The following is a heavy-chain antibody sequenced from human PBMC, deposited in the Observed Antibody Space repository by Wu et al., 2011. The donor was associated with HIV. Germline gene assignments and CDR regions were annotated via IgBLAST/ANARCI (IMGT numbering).Heavy chain of an antibody. J-gene: IGHJ3*02. D-gene: IGHD3-22*01. CDR1: GGTFSNNA. V-gene: IGHV1-2*02. Sequence: QVQLVQSGAEVKKPGSSVKVSCKASGGTFSNNAFSWVRQAPGQGLEWMGWINPNSGATNYAQKFQGRLTIARDTSISTAYMELSRLRSDDTAVYYCARRLGGSSGADAFDIWGQGTMVTVSS. CDR2: INPNSGAT. CDR3: ARRLGGSSGADAFDI.